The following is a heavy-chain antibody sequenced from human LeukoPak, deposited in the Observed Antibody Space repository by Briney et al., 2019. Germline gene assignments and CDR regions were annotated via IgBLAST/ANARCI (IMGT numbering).Heavy chain of an antibody. CDR1: GGTFSSYA. D-gene: IGHD2-21*02. V-gene: IGHV1-69*13. Sequence: SVKVSCKASGGTFSSYAISWVRQAPGQGLEWMGGIIPIFGTANYAQKFQGRVTITADESTSTAYMELSSLRSEDTAVYYCASILADCGGDCYQVDYWGQGTLVTVSS. CDR3: ASILADCGGDCYQVDY. J-gene: IGHJ4*02. CDR2: IIPIFGTA.